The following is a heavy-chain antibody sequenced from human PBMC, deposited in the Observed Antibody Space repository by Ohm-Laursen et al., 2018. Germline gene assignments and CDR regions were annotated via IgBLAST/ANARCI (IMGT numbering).Heavy chain of an antibody. CDR3: ARAGVVSLGVDY. Sequence: SDTLSLTCTVSGGSISSYYWSWIRQPPGKGLEWVGYIYYSGSTNYNPSLKSRVTISLDTSKNQFSLKLTSVTAADTAVYYCARAGVVSLGVDYWGQGTLVTVSS. D-gene: IGHD3-3*01. CDR2: IYYSGST. CDR1: GGSISSYY. J-gene: IGHJ4*02. V-gene: IGHV4-59*07.